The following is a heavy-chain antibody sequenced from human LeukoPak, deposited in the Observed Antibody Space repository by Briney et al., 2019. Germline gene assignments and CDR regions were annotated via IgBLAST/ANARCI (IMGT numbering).Heavy chain of an antibody. CDR1: GYNFISYW. D-gene: IGHD6-13*01. Sequence: GESLQISCKGSGYNFISYWVAWVRQMPGKGLEWMGSIYAGDSDIRYSPSFQGQVTISADKSIRTAYLQWSSLKASDTAMYYCARHAVGSWYSLDFWGQGTLVTVSS. CDR3: ARHAVGSWYSLDF. J-gene: IGHJ4*01. CDR2: IYAGDSDI. V-gene: IGHV5-51*01.